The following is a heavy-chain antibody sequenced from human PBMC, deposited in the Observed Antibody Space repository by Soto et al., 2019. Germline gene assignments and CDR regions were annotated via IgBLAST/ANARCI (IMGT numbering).Heavy chain of an antibody. Sequence: QVQLVQSGAEVKKPGASVKVSCKASGYTFTSYYMHWVRQAPGQGLEWMGIINPSGGSTSYAQKFQGRVTMTRDTSTSTVYMELSSLRSEDTAVYYCARDRQGVEMAPISDYWGQGTLVTVSS. CDR2: INPSGGST. V-gene: IGHV1-46*01. D-gene: IGHD2-2*01. J-gene: IGHJ4*02. CDR1: GYTFTSYY. CDR3: ARDRQGVEMAPISDY.